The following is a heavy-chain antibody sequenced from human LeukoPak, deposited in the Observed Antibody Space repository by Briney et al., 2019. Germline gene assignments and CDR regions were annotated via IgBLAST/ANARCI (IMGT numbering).Heavy chain of an antibody. V-gene: IGHV4-59*08. CDR1: GGSISSYY. CDR3: ARHGREWELRDGSFFDY. D-gene: IGHD1-26*01. J-gene: IGHJ4*02. Sequence: PSETLSFTCTVSGGSISSYYWSWIRQPPGKGLEWIGYIYYSGSTNYNPSLKSRVTISVDTSKNQFSLKVSSVTAADTAVYYCARHGREWELRDGSFFDYWGQGTLVTVSS. CDR2: IYYSGST.